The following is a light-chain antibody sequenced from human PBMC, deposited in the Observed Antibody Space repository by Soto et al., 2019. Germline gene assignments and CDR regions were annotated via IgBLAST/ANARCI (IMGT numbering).Light chain of an antibody. V-gene: IGKV3-15*01. CDR2: GAS. CDR3: QQYNNWPPYT. CDR1: QSVSSN. J-gene: IGKJ2*01. Sequence: EXVMSQSPATLSVSTGERATLSCRASQSVSSNLAWYQQKPGQAPRLLIYGASTRATGIPARFSGSGSGTEFTLTISSLQSEDFAVYYCQQYNNWPPYTFGQGTKVEIK.